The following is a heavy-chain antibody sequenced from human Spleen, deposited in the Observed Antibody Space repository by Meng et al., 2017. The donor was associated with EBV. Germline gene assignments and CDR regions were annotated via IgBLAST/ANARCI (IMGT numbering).Heavy chain of an antibody. Sequence: QVQLQESGPGLVKPSETLSLPCTGSGGSVSSTSYYWSWIRQPPGKRLEWIGYVYYSGSTNYNPSLKSRVTISVDTSKNQLSLNLYSVTAADTAVYYCARENPARGNWFDPWGQGALVTVSS. CDR2: VYYSGST. CDR1: GGSVSSTSYY. D-gene: IGHD3-10*01. V-gene: IGHV4-61*01. CDR3: ARENPARGNWFDP. J-gene: IGHJ5*02.